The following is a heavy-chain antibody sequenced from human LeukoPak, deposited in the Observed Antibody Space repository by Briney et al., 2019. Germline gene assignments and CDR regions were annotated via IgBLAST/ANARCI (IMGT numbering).Heavy chain of an antibody. D-gene: IGHD3-10*01. CDR1: GGSISSSSYF. Sequence: SETLSLTCSVSGGSISSSSYFWGWIRQPPGKGLEWIASVHRSGSTYYNPSLKSRLTISVDTSKNQFSLKMSSVTAADTAVYFCARQLYVSGSYYAPMDVWGKGTTVTISS. CDR3: ARQLYVSGSYYAPMDV. J-gene: IGHJ6*03. V-gene: IGHV4-39*01. CDR2: VHRSGST.